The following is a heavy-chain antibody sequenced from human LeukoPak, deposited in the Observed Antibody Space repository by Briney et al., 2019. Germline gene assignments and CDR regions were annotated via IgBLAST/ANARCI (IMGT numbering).Heavy chain of an antibody. CDR1: GGTFSSYA. V-gene: IGHV1-69*05. D-gene: IGHD1-1*01. CDR3: ARDSYNWGQTIDY. Sequence: ASVKVSCKASGGTFSSYAISWVRQAPGQGLEWMGGIIPIFGTANYAQKFQGRVTITTDESTSTAYMELSRLRSDDTAVYYCARDSYNWGQTIDYWGQGTLVTVSS. J-gene: IGHJ4*02. CDR2: IIPIFGTA.